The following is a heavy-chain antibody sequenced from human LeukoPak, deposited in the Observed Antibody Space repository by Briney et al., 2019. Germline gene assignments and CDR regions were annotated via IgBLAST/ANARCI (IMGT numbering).Heavy chain of an antibody. Sequence: GASVKVSCKVSGYTLTELSMHWVRQAPGKGLEWMGGFDPEDGETIYAQKFQGRVTMTEDTSTDTAYMELSSLRSEDTAVYYCATDPRGRRYYGSGSYSYWGQGTLATVSS. D-gene: IGHD3-10*01. J-gene: IGHJ4*02. CDR1: GYTLTELS. CDR2: FDPEDGET. V-gene: IGHV1-24*01. CDR3: ATDPRGRRYYGSGSYSY.